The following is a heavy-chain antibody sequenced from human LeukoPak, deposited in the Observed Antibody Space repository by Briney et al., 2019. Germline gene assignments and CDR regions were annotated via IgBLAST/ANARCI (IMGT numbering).Heavy chain of an antibody. CDR1: GYTFTSYG. Sequence: ASVKVSCKASGYTFTSYGISWARQAPGQGLEWMGWISAYNGNTNYAQKLQGRVTMTTDTSTSTAYMELRSLRSDDTAVYYCAREPPNYGDYSSFDYWGQGTLVTVSS. J-gene: IGHJ4*02. V-gene: IGHV1-18*01. D-gene: IGHD4-17*01. CDR3: AREPPNYGDYSSFDY. CDR2: ISAYNGNT.